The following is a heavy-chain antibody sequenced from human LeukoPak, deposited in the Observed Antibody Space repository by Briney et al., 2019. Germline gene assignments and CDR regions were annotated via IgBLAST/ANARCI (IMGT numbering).Heavy chain of an antibody. CDR3: ARSHYDILTGDEGSFDY. J-gene: IGHJ4*02. CDR2: ISSDNSYI. Sequence: GGSLRLSCAASGFTFSSYTLNWVRQAPGMGLEWVSSISSDNSYIYYKDSLKGRLTISRDNAKHSLSLQMNSLRAEDTAVYYCARSHYDILTGDEGSFDYWGQGTLVTVSS. V-gene: IGHV3-21*01. CDR1: GFTFSSYT. D-gene: IGHD3-9*01.